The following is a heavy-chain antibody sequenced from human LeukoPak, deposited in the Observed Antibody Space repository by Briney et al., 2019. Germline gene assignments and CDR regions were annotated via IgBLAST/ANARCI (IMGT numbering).Heavy chain of an antibody. D-gene: IGHD6-6*01. CDR1: GGSFSGYY. J-gene: IGHJ6*03. CDR2: INHSGST. CDR3: ARVGIGAARLWEYYYYYMDV. Sequence: ESSETLSLTCAVYGGSFSGYYWSWIRQPPGKGLEWIGEINHSGSTNYNPSLKSRVTISVDTSKIQFSLKLSSVTAADTAVYYCARVGIGAARLWEYYYYYMDVWGKGTTVTVSS. V-gene: IGHV4-34*01.